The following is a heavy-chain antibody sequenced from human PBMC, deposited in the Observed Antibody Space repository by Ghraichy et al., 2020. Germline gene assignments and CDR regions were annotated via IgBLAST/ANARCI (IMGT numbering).Heavy chain of an antibody. V-gene: IGHV4-39*01. D-gene: IGHD6-19*01. CDR2: IYYSGST. J-gene: IGHJ4*02. CDR1: GGSISSSSYY. CDR3: ARQAGQWPFDY. Sequence: SETLSLTCTVSGGSISSSSYYWGWIRQPPGKGLEWIGSIYYSGSTYYNPSLKSRVTISVDTSKNQFSLKLSSVTAADTAVYYCARQAGQWPFDYWGQGTLVTVSS.